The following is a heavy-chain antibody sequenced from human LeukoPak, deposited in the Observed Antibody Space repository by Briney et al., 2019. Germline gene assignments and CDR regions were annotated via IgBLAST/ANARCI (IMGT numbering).Heavy chain of an antibody. Sequence: PSETLSLTCTVSGGSISSDYWSWIRQPAGKGLEWIGRIYTTGSTNYSPSLKSRVTISVDTSKNQFSLKLSSVTAADTAVYYCASTDEGFQLDYWGQGTLVTVSS. CDR1: GGSISSDY. CDR2: IYTTGST. D-gene: IGHD2/OR15-2a*01. V-gene: IGHV4-4*07. J-gene: IGHJ4*02. CDR3: ASTDEGFQLDY.